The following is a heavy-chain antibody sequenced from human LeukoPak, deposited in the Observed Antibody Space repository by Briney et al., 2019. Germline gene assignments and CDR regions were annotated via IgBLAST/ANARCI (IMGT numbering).Heavy chain of an antibody. Sequence: GGSLRLSCAASGFTFSSYWMSWVRQAPGKGLEWVANIKEGGSDKYYLGSVKGRFTISRDNAKNSLYLQMNSLRAEDTAVYYCARDWAGSGSLFDYWGQGALLAVSS. CDR1: GFTFSSYW. V-gene: IGHV3-7*01. CDR2: IKEGGSDK. D-gene: IGHD1-26*01. CDR3: ARDWAGSGSLFDY. J-gene: IGHJ4*02.